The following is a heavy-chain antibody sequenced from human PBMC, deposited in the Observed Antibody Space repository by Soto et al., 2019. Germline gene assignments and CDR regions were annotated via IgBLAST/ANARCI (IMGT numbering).Heavy chain of an antibody. J-gene: IGHJ6*02. Sequence: QVQLVQSGAEVKKPGASVKVSCKASGYTFTSYYMHWVRQAPGQGLEWMGIINPSGGSTSYAQKFQGRVTMTRDTSTSTVYMELSSLRSEDTAVYYCARDRGGSGYCSSTSCPYYYYGMDVWGQGTTVPVSS. V-gene: IGHV1-46*01. D-gene: IGHD2-2*01. CDR1: GYTFTSYY. CDR3: ARDRGGSGYCSSTSCPYYYYGMDV. CDR2: INPSGGST.